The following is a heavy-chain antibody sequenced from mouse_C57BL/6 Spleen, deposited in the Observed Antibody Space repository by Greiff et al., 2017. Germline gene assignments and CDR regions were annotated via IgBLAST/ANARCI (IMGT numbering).Heavy chain of an antibody. D-gene: IGHD1-1*01. CDR3: ARMGTTVVQYYFDY. Sequence: VKLMESGGGLVKPGGSLKLSCAASGFTFSSYTMSWVRQTPEKRLEWVATISGGGGNTYYPDSVKGRFTISRDNAKNTLYLQMSSLRSEDTALYYCARMGTTVVQYYFDYWGQGTTLTVSS. CDR2: ISGGGGNT. J-gene: IGHJ2*01. V-gene: IGHV5-9*01. CDR1: GFTFSSYT.